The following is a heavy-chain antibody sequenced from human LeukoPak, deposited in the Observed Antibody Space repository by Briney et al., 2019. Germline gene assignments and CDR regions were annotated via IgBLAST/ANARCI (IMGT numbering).Heavy chain of an antibody. Sequence: GGSLRLSCAASGFTFSSYAVTWVRQAPGKGLEWVSVISGNGGTTYYADSVKGRFTISRDNSKNTLYLQMNSLRAEDTAVYYCARLGVGTTSMVVAFDIWGQGTMVTVSS. J-gene: IGHJ3*02. CDR2: ISGNGGTT. D-gene: IGHD4-17*01. CDR3: ARLGVGTTSMVVAFDI. V-gene: IGHV3-23*01. CDR1: GFTFSSYA.